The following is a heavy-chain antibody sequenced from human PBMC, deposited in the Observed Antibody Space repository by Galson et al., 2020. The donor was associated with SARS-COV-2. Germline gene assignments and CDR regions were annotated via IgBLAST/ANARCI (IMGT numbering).Heavy chain of an antibody. J-gene: IGHJ3*02. Sequence: SQTLSLTCTVSGGSISSGGYHWSWIRQHPGKGLEWIGYIYYSGSTYYNPPLKRRVTISVDTSKNQFSLKLSSVTAADTAVYYCAREWYYDSSGYYWEYAFDIWGQGTMVTVSS. V-gene: IGHV4-31*03. D-gene: IGHD3-22*01. CDR3: AREWYYDSSGYYWEYAFDI. CDR2: IYYSGST. CDR1: GGSISSGGYH.